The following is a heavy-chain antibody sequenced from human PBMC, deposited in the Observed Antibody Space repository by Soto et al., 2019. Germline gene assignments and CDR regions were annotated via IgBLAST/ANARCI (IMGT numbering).Heavy chain of an antibody. CDR2: ISYSGTT. V-gene: IGHV4-31*03. J-gene: IGHJ4*02. D-gene: IGHD3-3*01. Sequence: SETLSLTCTVSGGSISSGGYSWSWIRQHPGKGLEWIGYISYSGTTYYNPSLKSRLTISVDMSKNQFSLKLSSVTAADTALYYCARGGQDFWSGPFDYWGRGALVTVSS. CDR1: GGSISSGGYS. CDR3: ARGGQDFWSGPFDY.